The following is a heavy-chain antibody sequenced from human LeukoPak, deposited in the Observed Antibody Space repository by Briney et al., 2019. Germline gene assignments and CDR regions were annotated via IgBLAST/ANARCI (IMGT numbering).Heavy chain of an antibody. Sequence: GGSLRLSCAASGFTFSSYGMHWVRQAPGKGLEWVALIWYDGSNKYYTDSVKGRLTISGDNSKNTLYLQMNSLRAEDTAIYYCAREGPRGNSQFDYWGQGTLVTVSS. J-gene: IGHJ4*02. CDR2: IWYDGSNK. CDR3: AREGPRGNSQFDY. V-gene: IGHV3-33*01. CDR1: GFTFSSYG. D-gene: IGHD5-24*01.